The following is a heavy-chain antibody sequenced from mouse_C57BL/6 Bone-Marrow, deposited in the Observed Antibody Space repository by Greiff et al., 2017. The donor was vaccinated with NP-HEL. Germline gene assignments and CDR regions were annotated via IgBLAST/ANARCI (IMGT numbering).Heavy chain of an antibody. D-gene: IGHD1-1*01. J-gene: IGHJ4*01. CDR2: INPNNGGT. V-gene: IGHV1-26*01. CDR1: GYTFTDYY. Sequence: VQLQQSGPELVKPGASVKISCKASGYTFTDYYMNWVKQSHGKSLEWIGDINPNNGGTSYNQKFKGKATLTVEKSSSTAYMERRSLTSEASAVYYCASVYGSSYHYYAMDYWGQGTSVTVSS. CDR3: ASVYGSSYHYYAMDY.